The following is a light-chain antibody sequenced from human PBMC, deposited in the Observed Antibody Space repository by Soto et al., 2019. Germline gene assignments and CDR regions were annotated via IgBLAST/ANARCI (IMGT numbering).Light chain of an antibody. CDR2: GAY. CDR3: LQYGSSPWT. Sequence: EIVLTQAPGTLSLSPGERATLSCRASQSVSSSYLAWYQQNPGQAPRLLIYGAYSMATGIPDRVSGSGSGTAFNLTISRLEAEDFAVYYCLQYGSSPWTFGQGNKVEI. J-gene: IGKJ1*01. V-gene: IGKV3-20*01. CDR1: QSVSSSY.